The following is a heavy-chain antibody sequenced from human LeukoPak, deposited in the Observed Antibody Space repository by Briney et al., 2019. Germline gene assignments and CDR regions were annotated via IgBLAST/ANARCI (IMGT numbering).Heavy chain of an antibody. V-gene: IGHV3-21*01. J-gene: IGHJ4*02. D-gene: IGHD3-22*01. CDR2: ISSSSSYI. Sequence: GGSLRLSCAASGFTFSSYSMNWVRQAPGKGLEWVSSISSSSSYIYYADSVKGRFTISRDNAKNSLYLQMNSLRAEDTAVYYCARDWDYDSSGYYPPGNTTPFDYWGQGTLVTVSS. CDR3: ARDWDYDSSGYYPPGNTTPFDY. CDR1: GFTFSSYS.